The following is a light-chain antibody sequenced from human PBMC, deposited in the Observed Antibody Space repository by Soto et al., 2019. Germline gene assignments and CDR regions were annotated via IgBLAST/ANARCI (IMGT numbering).Light chain of an antibody. V-gene: IGKV1-39*01. Sequence: DIQMTQSPSSLSASVGDRVTITCRASQNIADYLNWYHHRPGKAPNLLIYAASSLQGGVPSRFSGSGSGTEFTLTITSLQHEDFASYYCQQSYSAPWTFGQGT. CDR3: QQSYSAPWT. CDR1: QNIADY. CDR2: AAS. J-gene: IGKJ1*01.